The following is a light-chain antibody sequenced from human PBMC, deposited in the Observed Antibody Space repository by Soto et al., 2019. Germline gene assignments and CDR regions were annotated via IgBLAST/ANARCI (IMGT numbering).Light chain of an antibody. Sequence: EIVLTQSPGTLSLSPGERARLSCRASQSVSSNLAWYQQKPGQAPRLLIGASSRATGVPDRFIASGSGTDFTLTISRLEPEDFAVYYCQQFASSPRTFGRGTKVDIK. CDR2: GAS. V-gene: IGKV3-20*01. J-gene: IGKJ1*01. CDR1: QSVSSN. CDR3: QQFASSPRT.